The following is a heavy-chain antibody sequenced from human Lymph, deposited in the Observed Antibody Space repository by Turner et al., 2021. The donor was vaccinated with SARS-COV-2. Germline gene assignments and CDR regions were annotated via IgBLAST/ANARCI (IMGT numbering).Heavy chain of an antibody. D-gene: IGHD2-15*01. CDR3: AKDPGYCSGGSCYSRTYFDF. V-gene: IGHV3-43*02. Sequence: EVQLVESGGGVVQPGGSLRLSCAASGFTFDDYAMPWVRQGPGKGLEWVSLISGDGGGTYYADSVKGRFTISRDNSKNSLSLQMNSLRAEDTALYYCAKDPGYCSGGSCYSRTYFDFWGQGTLVTVSA. J-gene: IGHJ4*02. CDR2: ISGDGGGT. CDR1: GFTFDDYA.